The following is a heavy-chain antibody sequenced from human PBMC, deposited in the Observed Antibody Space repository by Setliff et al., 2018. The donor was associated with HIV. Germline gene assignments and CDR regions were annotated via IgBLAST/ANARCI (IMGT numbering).Heavy chain of an antibody. CDR1: RGSLDSGSYH. J-gene: IGHJ6*03. CDR3: ARDATSEGYMDV. V-gene: IGHV4-61*09. CDR2: ISTSGNT. Sequence: PSETLSLTCTVSRGSLDSGSYHWSWIRQPAGKGLEWFGHISTSGNTNYNPSLKSRVTISVDTSENQFSLKLTSVTAADTAMYFCARDATSEGYMDVWGKGTTVTVSS.